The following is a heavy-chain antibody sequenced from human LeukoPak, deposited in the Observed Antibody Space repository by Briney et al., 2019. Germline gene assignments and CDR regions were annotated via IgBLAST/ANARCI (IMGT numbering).Heavy chain of an antibody. Sequence: PSETLSLTCTVSGGSINSYWGWIRQPPGKGLEWIGSVYYRGTTYYNPSLKSRVTISVDTSRNQFSLKLSSVTAADTAVYYCARDPDGRGAFDFWGQGTMVTVSS. CDR1: GGSINSY. V-gene: IGHV4-39*07. CDR2: VYYRGTT. CDR3: ARDPDGRGAFDF. D-gene: IGHD1-14*01. J-gene: IGHJ3*01.